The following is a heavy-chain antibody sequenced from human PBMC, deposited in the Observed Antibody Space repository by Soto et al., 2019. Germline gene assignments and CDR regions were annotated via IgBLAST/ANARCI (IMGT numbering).Heavy chain of an antibody. V-gene: IGHV3-53*01. Sequence: GGSLRLSCAASGFTVSSNYMSWVRQAPGKGLEWVSVIYSGGSTYYADSVKGRFTISRDNSKNTLYLQMNSLRAEDTAVYYCARGIFGVVPDYYGMDVWGQGTTVTVSS. CDR2: IYSGGST. D-gene: IGHD3-3*01. CDR3: ARGIFGVVPDYYGMDV. CDR1: GFTVSSNY. J-gene: IGHJ6*02.